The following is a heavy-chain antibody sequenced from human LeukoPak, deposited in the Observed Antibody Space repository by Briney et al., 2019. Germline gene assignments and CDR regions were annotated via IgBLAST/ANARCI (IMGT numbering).Heavy chain of an antibody. J-gene: IGHJ3*02. V-gene: IGHV1-2*02. Sequence: EASVKGSCRASGYTFTSYYMHWVRQDPGQGREGMGWINPNSGGTNYAQKFQGRVTMTRDTSISTAYMELSRLRSDDTAVYYCARVCGANGAFDIWGQGTMVTVSS. CDR3: ARVCGANGAFDI. CDR1: GYTFTSYY. CDR2: INPNSGGT. D-gene: IGHD2-2*01.